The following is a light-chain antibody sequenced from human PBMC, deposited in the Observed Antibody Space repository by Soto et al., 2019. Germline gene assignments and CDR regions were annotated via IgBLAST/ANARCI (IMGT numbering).Light chain of an antibody. CDR2: AAS. V-gene: IGKV1-9*01. CDR1: QDVSRY. CDR3: QQLNSYVFA. Sequence: DIQLTQSPSSLSASVGDRVTITCRASQDVSRYLAWYQQKPGKAPNLLIYAASTLRSGVPSRFSGSGSETEFTLTISSLQPEDFATYYCQQLNSYVFAFGPGTKVDIK. J-gene: IGKJ3*01.